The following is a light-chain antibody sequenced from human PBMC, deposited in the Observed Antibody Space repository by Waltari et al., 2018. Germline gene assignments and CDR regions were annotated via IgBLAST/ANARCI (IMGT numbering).Light chain of an antibody. CDR1: RSNIGSNY. Sequence: QSVLTQPPSASGTPGQRVTISCSGSRSNIGSNYVYWYQQLPGTAPKLLIYRNNQRPSGVPDRFSGAKLGTSASRAISGLRSEDEADYYCAAWDDSLSGRVFGGGTKLTVL. CDR2: RNN. J-gene: IGLJ3*02. V-gene: IGLV1-47*01. CDR3: AAWDDSLSGRV.